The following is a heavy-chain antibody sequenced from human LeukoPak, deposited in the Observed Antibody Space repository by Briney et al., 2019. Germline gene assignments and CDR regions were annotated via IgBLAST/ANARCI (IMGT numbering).Heavy chain of an antibody. CDR1: GFTFSSSA. CDR3: ARDNRAVAGTVVDY. D-gene: IGHD6-19*01. Sequence: GALRLSCAASGFTFSSSAMSWVRQAPGKGLEWVSYISSSGSTIYYADSVKGRFTISRDNAKNSLYLQMNSLRAEDTAVYYCARDNRAVAGTVVDYWGQGTLVTVSS. CDR2: ISSSGSTI. J-gene: IGHJ4*02. V-gene: IGHV3-11*01.